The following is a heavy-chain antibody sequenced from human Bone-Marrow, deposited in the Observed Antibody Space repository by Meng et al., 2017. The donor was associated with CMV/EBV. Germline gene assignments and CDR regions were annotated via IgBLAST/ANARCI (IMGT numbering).Heavy chain of an antibody. J-gene: IGHJ6*02. Sequence: ASVKVSCKASGYTFTSYDINWVRQATGQGLEWMGWINPSSGVTKYAQSFQGRVTMTRDTSINTAYVELSRLSSDDTAVYYCARNIVVVPAAMDGDYYYYGMDVWGQGTTVTVSS. D-gene: IGHD2-2*01. CDR1: GYTFTSYD. CDR2: INPSSGVT. V-gene: IGHV1-2*02. CDR3: ARNIVVVPAAMDGDYYYYGMDV.